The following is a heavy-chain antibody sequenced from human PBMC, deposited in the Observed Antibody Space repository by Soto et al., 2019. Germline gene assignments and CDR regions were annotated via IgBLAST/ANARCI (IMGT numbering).Heavy chain of an antibody. CDR1: GYSFSIYW. V-gene: IGHV5-51*01. CDR2: IYPGNSDT. Sequence: GESLKISCKGSGYSFSIYWIAWVRHMPGKGLEWMGVIYPGNSDTRYSTSFQGQVTISADKSINTAYLQWSSLKVSDTAMYYCARQDGSGIYYFDYWGHGTLVTVSS. J-gene: IGHJ4*01. D-gene: IGHD3-10*01. CDR3: ARQDGSGIYYFDY.